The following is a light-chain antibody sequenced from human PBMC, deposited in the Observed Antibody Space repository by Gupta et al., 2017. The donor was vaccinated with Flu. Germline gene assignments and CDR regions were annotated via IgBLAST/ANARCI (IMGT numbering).Light chain of an antibody. CDR2: VEGSGSY. CDR3: ETWDSDTFV. J-gene: IGLJ1*01. Sequence: SVKLTCTLTSGNNTNIIAWHQQQPGKAPRFLMKVEGSGSYNKGSGVPDRFSGSSSGADRYLTISNLQSEDEDDYYCETWDSDTFVFGTGTKVTVL. CDR1: SGNNTNI. V-gene: IGLV4-60*03.